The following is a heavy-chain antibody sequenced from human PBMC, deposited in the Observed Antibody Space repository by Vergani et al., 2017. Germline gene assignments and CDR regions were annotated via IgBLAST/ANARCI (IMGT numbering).Heavy chain of an antibody. V-gene: IGHV3-30*02. CDR3: AKDTAMVSDPFDY. CDR1: GFTFSSYG. CDR2: IRYDGSNK. J-gene: IGHJ4*02. D-gene: IGHD5-18*01. Sequence: QVQLVESGGGVVQPGGSLRLSCAASGFTFSSYGMHWVRQAPGKGLEWVAFIRYDGSNKYYADSVKGRFTISRDNSKNTLYLQMNSLRAEDTAVYYCAKDTAMVSDPFDYWGQGTLVTVSS.